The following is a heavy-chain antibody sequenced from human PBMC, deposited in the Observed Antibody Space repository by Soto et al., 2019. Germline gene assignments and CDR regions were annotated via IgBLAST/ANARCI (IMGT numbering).Heavy chain of an antibody. D-gene: IGHD2-21*01. CDR2: IYYSGST. Sequence: SETLSLTCTVSGGSISSYYWSWIRQPPGKGLEWIGYIYYSGSTNYNPSLKSRITISVDTSKNQFSLKLSSVTAADTAVYYCARHALTGYSHFDYWGQGTPVTVSS. J-gene: IGHJ4*02. CDR3: ARHALTGYSHFDY. CDR1: GGSISSYY. V-gene: IGHV4-59*08.